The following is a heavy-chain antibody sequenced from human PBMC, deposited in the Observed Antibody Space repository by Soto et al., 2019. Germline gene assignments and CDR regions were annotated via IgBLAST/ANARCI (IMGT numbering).Heavy chain of an antibody. CDR1: GFTFRSYS. J-gene: IGHJ4*02. CDR3: ARESESSGWYSFDY. V-gene: IGHV3-48*02. Sequence: PGGSLRLSCAASGFTFRSYSMNWVRQAPGKGLEWISYISSGSVSIHYADSVKGRLTISRDNAKNSLFLQMKSLRDEDTAVYYCARESESSGWYSFDYWGQGTLVTVSS. D-gene: IGHD6-19*01. CDR2: ISSGSVSI.